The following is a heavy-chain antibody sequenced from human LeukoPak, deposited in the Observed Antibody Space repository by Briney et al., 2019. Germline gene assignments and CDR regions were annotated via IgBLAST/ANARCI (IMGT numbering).Heavy chain of an antibody. Sequence: GESLKISCKGSGYSFISYWIGWVRQMPGKGLEWMGIICPGDSDTRYSPSFRGQVTISADKSINTAYLQWSSLKASDTAMYYCARHQSGYSYGYVDYWGPGTLLTVSS. V-gene: IGHV5-51*01. D-gene: IGHD5-18*01. CDR2: ICPGDSDT. CDR1: GYSFISYW. CDR3: ARHQSGYSYGYVDY. J-gene: IGHJ4*02.